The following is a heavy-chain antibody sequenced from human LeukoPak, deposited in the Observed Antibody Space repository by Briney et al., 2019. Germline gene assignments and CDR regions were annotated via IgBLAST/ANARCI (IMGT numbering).Heavy chain of an antibody. Sequence: GSLRLSCAASGFTFSSYEMNWVRQAPGKGLEWVSYISSSGNTIYDADSVKGRFTISRDNAKNSLYLQMNSLRAEDTAVYYCARDRNYDGAFDMWGQGTMVTVSS. D-gene: IGHD3-3*01. CDR1: GFTFSSYE. J-gene: IGHJ3*02. CDR2: ISSSGNTI. V-gene: IGHV3-48*03. CDR3: ARDRNYDGAFDM.